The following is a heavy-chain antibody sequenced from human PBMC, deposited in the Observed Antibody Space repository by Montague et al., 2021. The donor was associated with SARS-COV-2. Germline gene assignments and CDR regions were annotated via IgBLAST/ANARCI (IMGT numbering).Heavy chain of an antibody. CDR2: IYQSGTT. CDR1: GASISNGGYT. V-gene: IGHV4-30-2*01. J-gene: IGHJ5*02. D-gene: IGHD3-10*01. Sequence: TLSLTCAVSGASISNGGYTWSWIRRPPGKGLEWIGHIYQSGTTRYXPSLKSRVTMSVDKSKNQFSLQLTSVIAADTAIYFCARSMIRGGLNWFDPWGQGTLVTVSS. CDR3: ARSMIRGGLNWFDP.